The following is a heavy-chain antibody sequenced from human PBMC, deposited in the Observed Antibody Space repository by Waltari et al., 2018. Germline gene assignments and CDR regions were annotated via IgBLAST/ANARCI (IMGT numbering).Heavy chain of an antibody. Sequence: EVQLVESGGGLVQPGGSLTLSCAACGCTFSGSAMPWVRQASGKWLEWVGRIISKANSYATAYAASVKGSFTISRYDSKNTAYLQMNSLKTEDTAVYYCTRQTVAGRDYWGQGTLVTVSS. D-gene: IGHD6-19*01. CDR3: TRQTVAGRDY. CDR1: GCTFSGSA. J-gene: IGHJ4*02. CDR2: IISKANSYAT. V-gene: IGHV3-73*02.